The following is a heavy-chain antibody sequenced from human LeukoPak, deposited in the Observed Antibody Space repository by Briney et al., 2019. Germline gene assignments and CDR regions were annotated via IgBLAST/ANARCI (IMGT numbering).Heavy chain of an antibody. CDR1: GGSIGSSSYY. J-gene: IGHJ4*02. CDR3: ASYPGVIVVVVADY. Sequence: PSETLSLTCTVSGGSIGSSSYYWGWIRQPPGKGLEWIGSIYYSGSTYYNPSLKSRVTISVDTSKNQFSLKLSSVTAADTAVYYCASYPGVIVVVVADYWGQGTLVTVSS. CDR2: IYYSGST. V-gene: IGHV4-39*01. D-gene: IGHD2-15*01.